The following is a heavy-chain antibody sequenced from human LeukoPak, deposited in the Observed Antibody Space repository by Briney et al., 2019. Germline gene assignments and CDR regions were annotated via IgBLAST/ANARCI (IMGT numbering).Heavy chain of an antibody. J-gene: IGHJ6*02. CDR1: GYTFTDYY. V-gene: IGHV1-2*02. CDR3: TRAHRGSGMDV. Sequence: ASVKVSCKASGYTFTDYYMHWVRQAPGQGLEWMGWINPNSGGTNYAQKFQGRVTMTRDTYMSTAYMELSRLRSDDTAVYYCTRAHRGSGMDVWGQGTTVTVSS. D-gene: IGHD3-10*01. CDR2: INPNSGGT.